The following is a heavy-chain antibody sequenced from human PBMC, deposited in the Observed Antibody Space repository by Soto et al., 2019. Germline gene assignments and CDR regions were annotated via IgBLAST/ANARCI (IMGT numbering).Heavy chain of an antibody. Sequence: SETLSLTCTVSGGSVSSGSYYWSWIRQPPGKGLEWIGYIYYSGSTNYNPSLKSRVTISVDTSKNQSSLKLSSVTAADTAVYYCASPAPESSSHYYYGMDVWGQGTTVTVSS. J-gene: IGHJ6*02. CDR2: IYYSGST. CDR3: ASPAPESSSHYYYGMDV. D-gene: IGHD6-13*01. CDR1: GGSVSSGSYY. V-gene: IGHV4-61*01.